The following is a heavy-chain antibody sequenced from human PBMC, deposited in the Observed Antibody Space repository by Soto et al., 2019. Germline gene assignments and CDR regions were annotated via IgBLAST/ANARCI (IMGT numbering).Heavy chain of an antibody. Sequence: GGSLRLSCVDSEFTFSSYWMHWVRQVPGKGLVWVSRMNEDGSTTDYADPVKGRATISRDNARNTLYLQMNRLSAEDTSAYYCARDLSGRADVWGQGTMVTVSS. CDR2: MNEDGSTT. D-gene: IGHD3-10*01. J-gene: IGHJ6*02. CDR1: EFTFSSYW. V-gene: IGHV3-74*01. CDR3: ARDLSGRADV.